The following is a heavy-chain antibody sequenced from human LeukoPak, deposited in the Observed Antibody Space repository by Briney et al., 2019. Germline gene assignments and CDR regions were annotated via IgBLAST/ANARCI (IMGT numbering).Heavy chain of an antibody. CDR2: IYYSGST. D-gene: IGHD3-9*01. J-gene: IGHJ4*02. CDR1: GGSISNYH. CDR3: ARKDGDW. V-gene: IGHV4-59*08. Sequence: SETLSLTCTVSGGSISNYHWSWIRQPPGKGLEWIGYIYYSGSTNYNPSLKSRVTISLDTSKNQGSLRLSSVTAADTAVYYCARKDGDWWGQGTLVTVSS.